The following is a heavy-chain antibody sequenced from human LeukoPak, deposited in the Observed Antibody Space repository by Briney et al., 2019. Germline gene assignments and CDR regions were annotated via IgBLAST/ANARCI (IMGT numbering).Heavy chain of an antibody. CDR3: AREVTGIANSSSKYPHYYYYMDV. Sequence: PGGSLRLSCAASGFTFSSYSMNWVRQAPGKGLEWVSYISSSGSTIYYADSVKGRFTISRDNAKNSLYLQMNSLRAEDTAVYYCAREVTGIANSSSKYPHYYYYMDVWGKGTTVTVSS. J-gene: IGHJ6*03. CDR1: GFTFSSYS. D-gene: IGHD6-6*01. CDR2: ISSSGSTI. V-gene: IGHV3-48*04.